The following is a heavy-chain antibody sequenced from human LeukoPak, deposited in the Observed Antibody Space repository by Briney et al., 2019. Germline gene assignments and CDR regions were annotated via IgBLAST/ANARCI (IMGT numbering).Heavy chain of an antibody. Sequence: PGGSLRLSCAASGFTFNSFGMHWVRQAPGKGLEWVAGIRYDGRNKGYADSVKGRFTISRDNSKNTLYVQMSSLRAEDTALYYCARSNNGGSEYCVYWGQGDLVTVS. CDR2: IRYDGRNK. V-gene: IGHV3-33*08. J-gene: IGHJ4*02. D-gene: IGHD2-8*02. CDR1: GFTFNSFG. CDR3: ARSNNGGSEYCVY.